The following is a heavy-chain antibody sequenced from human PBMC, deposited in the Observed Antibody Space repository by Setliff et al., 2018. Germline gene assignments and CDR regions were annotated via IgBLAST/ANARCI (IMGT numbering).Heavy chain of an antibody. CDR3: ARDDSPSPMVGFDY. J-gene: IGHJ4*02. CDR1: GNGFTDLW. Sequence: PGESLKISCKVSGNGFTDLWIAWVRQTPGKGLEWMGIIHPANYDTRYSPSLQGQVTFSADRSISTAHLQWDSLKASDTAVYYCARDDSPSPMVGFDYWGQGTLVTVSS. D-gene: IGHD3-10*01. CDR2: IHPANYDT. V-gene: IGHV5-51*01.